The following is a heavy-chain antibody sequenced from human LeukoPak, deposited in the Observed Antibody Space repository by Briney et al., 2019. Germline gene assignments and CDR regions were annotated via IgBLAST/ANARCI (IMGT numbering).Heavy chain of an antibody. V-gene: IGHV7-4-1*02. CDR3: ARLSLGDSSSWYEFDY. CDR1: GYTFTSYA. CDR2: INTNTGNP. J-gene: IGHJ4*02. Sequence: GASVKVSCKASGYTFTSYAMNWVRQAPGQGLEWMGWINTNTGNPTYAQGFTGRFVFSLDTSVSTAYLQISSLKAEDTAVYYCARLSLGDSSSWYEFDYWGQGTLVTVSS. D-gene: IGHD6-13*01.